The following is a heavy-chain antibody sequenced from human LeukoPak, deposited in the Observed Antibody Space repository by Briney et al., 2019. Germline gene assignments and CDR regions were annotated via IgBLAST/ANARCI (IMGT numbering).Heavy chain of an antibody. Sequence: ASVKVSCKAFGYTFTSYAISWVRQAPGQGLEWMGWISGYNGNTNYAQKLQGRVTMTTDTSTSTAYMELRRLRSDDTAVYYCAREGTSRQQLVTLGIWGQGTLVTVSS. J-gene: IGHJ4*02. CDR1: GYTFTSYA. D-gene: IGHD6-13*01. CDR3: AREGTSRQQLVTLGI. V-gene: IGHV1-18*01. CDR2: ISGYNGNT.